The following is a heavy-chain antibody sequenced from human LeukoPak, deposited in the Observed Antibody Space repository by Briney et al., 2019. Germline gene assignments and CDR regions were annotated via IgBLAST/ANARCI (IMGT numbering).Heavy chain of an antibody. J-gene: IGHJ4*02. V-gene: IGHV4-34*01. Sequence: PSETLSLTCAVYGGSFSGYYWSWIRQPPGKGLEWIGEINHSGSTNYNPSLKRRRTITVDTSKNQFSLKLSSVTAADTAVYYCARGRVVPAAKYYFDYWGQGTLVTVSS. CDR1: GGSFSGYY. CDR2: INHSGST. D-gene: IGHD2-2*01. CDR3: ARGRVVPAAKYYFDY.